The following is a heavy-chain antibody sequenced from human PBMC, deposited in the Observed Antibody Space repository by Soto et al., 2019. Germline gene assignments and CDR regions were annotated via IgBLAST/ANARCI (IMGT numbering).Heavy chain of an antibody. CDR2: SYYSGST. J-gene: IGHJ4*02. CDR1: GGSISSSSYY. Sequence: QLQLQESGPGLVKPSETLSLTCTVSGGSISSSSYYWGWIRQPPGKGLEWIGSSYYSGSTYYNPSLKGRVTISVDTSKNQVSLKLSSVTAADTAVYYCARHWRWLQNWGQGTLVTFSS. V-gene: IGHV4-39*01. CDR3: ARHWRWLQN. D-gene: IGHD3-3*01.